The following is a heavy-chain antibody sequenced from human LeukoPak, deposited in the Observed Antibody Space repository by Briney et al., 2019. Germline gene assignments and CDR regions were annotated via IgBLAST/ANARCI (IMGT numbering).Heavy chain of an antibody. V-gene: IGHV3-30*04. CDR2: ISYDGSNK. CDR1: GFTFSSYA. D-gene: IGHD3-10*01. Sequence: PGRSLRLSCAASGFTFSSYAMHWVRQAPGKGLEWVAVISYDGSNKYYADSVKGRFTISRDNSKNTLYLQMNSLRAEDTAVYYCAKQGKGSIPYWGQGTLVTVSS. J-gene: IGHJ4*02. CDR3: AKQGKGSIPY.